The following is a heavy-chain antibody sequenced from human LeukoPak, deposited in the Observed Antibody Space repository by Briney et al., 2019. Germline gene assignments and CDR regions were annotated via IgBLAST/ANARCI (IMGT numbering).Heavy chain of an antibody. CDR3: ARITGTTTVVGFDY. V-gene: IGHV4-34*01. Sequence: SSETLSLTCAVYGGSFSGYYWSWIRQPPGKGLEWIGEINHSGSTNYNPSLKSRVTISVDTSKNQFSLKLSSVTAADTAVYYCARITGTTTVVGFDYWGQGTLVTVSS. D-gene: IGHD1-7*01. CDR2: INHSGST. J-gene: IGHJ4*02. CDR1: GGSFSGYY.